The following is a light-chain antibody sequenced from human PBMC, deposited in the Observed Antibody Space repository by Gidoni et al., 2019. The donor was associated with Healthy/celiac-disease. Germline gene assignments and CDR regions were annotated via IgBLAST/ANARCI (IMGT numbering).Light chain of an antibody. V-gene: IGKV1-8*01. J-gene: IGKJ3*01. CDR1: QGISSY. Sequence: AIRMTQSPSSFSASTGDRVTITCRASQGISSYLAWYQQKPGKAPKLLIYAASTLQSGVPSRFGGSGSGTAFTLTISCLQSEDFATYYCQQYYSYPPTFXPXTKVDIK. CDR2: AAS. CDR3: QQYYSYPPT.